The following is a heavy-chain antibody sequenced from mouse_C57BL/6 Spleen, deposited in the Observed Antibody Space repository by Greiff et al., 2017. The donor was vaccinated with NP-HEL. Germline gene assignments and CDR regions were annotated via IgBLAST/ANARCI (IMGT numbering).Heavy chain of an antibody. Sequence: VQLQQPGAELVKPGASVKLSCKASGYTFTSYWMHWVKQRPGRGLEWIGRIDPNSGGTKYNEKFKGKATLTVDKPSSTAYMQLSSLTSEDSAVYCCARGEDYYYGSSSYYAMDYWGQGTSVTVSS. D-gene: IGHD1-1*01. J-gene: IGHJ4*01. CDR1: GYTFTSYW. V-gene: IGHV1-72*01. CDR2: IDPNSGGT. CDR3: ARGEDYYYGSSSYYAMDY.